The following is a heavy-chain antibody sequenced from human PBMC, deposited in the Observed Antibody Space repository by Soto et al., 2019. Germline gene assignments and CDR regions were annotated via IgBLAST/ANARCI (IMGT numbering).Heavy chain of an antibody. J-gene: IGHJ6*02. CDR3: AANRGYNYYYGMDV. V-gene: IGHV3-23*01. CDR1: GFTSSNYW. D-gene: IGHD3-22*01. CDR2: ISGSGGST. Sequence: GGSLRLSCAASGFTSSNYWMHWVRQAPGKGLEWVSAISGSGGSTYYADSVKGRFTISRDNSKNTLYLQMNSLRAEDTAVYYCAANRGYNYYYGMDVSGQGTTVTVSS.